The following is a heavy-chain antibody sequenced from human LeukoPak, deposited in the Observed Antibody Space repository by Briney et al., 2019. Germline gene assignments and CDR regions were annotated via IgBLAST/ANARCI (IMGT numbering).Heavy chain of an antibody. CDR3: ARRMVVNPYAFDI. CDR2: IYPGDYDI. Sequence: GESLKISCKGSGYSFTTYWFGWVRQMPGKGLEWMGIIYPGDYDIRYSPSFEGQVTISADKSISTAYLQWSSLKASDTAMYYRARRMVVNPYAFDIWGQGTMVTVSS. D-gene: IGHD2-15*01. V-gene: IGHV5-51*01. CDR1: GYSFTTYW. J-gene: IGHJ3*02.